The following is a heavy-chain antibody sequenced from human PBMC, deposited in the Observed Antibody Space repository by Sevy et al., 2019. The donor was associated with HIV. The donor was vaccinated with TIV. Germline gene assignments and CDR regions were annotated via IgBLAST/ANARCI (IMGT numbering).Heavy chain of an antibody. CDR2: VSSSSGYI. CDR3: ARGHVVVPGAAPYYYYHMDV. J-gene: IGHJ6*03. D-gene: IGHD2-2*01. CDR1: GFIFSTYS. V-gene: IGHV3-21*01. Sequence: GGSLRLPCAASGFIFSTYSMNWVRQAPGKGLEWVSSVSSSSGYIYYADSVKGRFTISRDNAKNSLYLEMNSLRAEDTAVYFCARGHVVVPGAAPYYYYHMDVWGKGTTVTVSS.